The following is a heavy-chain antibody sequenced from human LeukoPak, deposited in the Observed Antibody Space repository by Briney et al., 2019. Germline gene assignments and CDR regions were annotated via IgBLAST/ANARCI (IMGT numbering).Heavy chain of an antibody. V-gene: IGHV1-18*01. CDR3: ARNDNDFLSGYPDY. J-gene: IGHJ4*02. CDR2: ISAYNGNT. CDR1: GYTFTSYG. D-gene: IGHD3-3*01. Sequence: EASVKVSCTASGYTFTSYGISWVRQAPGQGLEWMGWISAYNGNTNYAQKLQGRVTMTTDTSTSTVYMELSSLRSEDTAVYYCARNDNDFLSGYPDYWGQGTLVTVSS.